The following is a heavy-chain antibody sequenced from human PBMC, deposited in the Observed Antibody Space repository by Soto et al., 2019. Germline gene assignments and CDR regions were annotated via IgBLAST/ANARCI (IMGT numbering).Heavy chain of an antibody. Sequence: QVQLVQSGPEVKKPGASVKISCRASGYRFTKYYIHWVRQAPGQGLEWMGVIDPRGGGTTYAQKFQDRVTMTRDLALSTAFLDLASLRSEDTAMYFCASHWSTRCSDWIDPWGQGTLVIVSS. J-gene: IGHJ5*02. CDR3: ASHWSTRCSDWIDP. CDR2: IDPRGGGT. V-gene: IGHV1-46*03. D-gene: IGHD3-3*01. CDR1: GYRFTKYY.